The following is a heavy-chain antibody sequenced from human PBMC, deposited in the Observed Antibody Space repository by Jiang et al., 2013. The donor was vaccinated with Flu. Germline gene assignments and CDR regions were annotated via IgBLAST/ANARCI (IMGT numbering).Heavy chain of an antibody. Sequence: CKASGYTFTSYAMHWVRQAPGQRLEWMGWINAGNGNTKYSQKFQGRVTITRDTSASTAYMELSSLRSEDTAVYYCARDPQSYRYRVLDYWGQGTLVTVSS. CDR1: GYTFTSYA. CDR2: INAGNGNT. V-gene: IGHV1-3*01. CDR3: ARDPQSYRYRVLDY. J-gene: IGHJ4*02. D-gene: IGHD3-16*02.